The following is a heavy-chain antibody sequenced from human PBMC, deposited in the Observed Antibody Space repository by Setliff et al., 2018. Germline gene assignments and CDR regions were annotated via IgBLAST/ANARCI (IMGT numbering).Heavy chain of an antibody. CDR3: ARDRRDYIGAGSSEIDYYYYYYMDV. Sequence: PSETLSLTCSVSGGSISNFYWSWIRQPPGKGLEWIGSISPGRSINYNPSLRSRVTISGDTSKKQISLNLSSGTAADTAVYYCARDRRDYIGAGSSEIDYYYYYYMDVWGKGTTVTVSS. CDR2: ISPGRSI. CDR1: GGSISNFY. V-gene: IGHV4-4*08. J-gene: IGHJ6*03. D-gene: IGHD3-10*01.